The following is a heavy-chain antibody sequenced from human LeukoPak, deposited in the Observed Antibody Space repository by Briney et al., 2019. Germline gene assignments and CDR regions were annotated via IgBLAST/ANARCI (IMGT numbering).Heavy chain of an antibody. CDR3: ARGSDYDILTGYWESLLYFDY. D-gene: IGHD3-9*01. V-gene: IGHV1-18*01. CDR1: GYTFTSYG. CDR2: ISAYNGNT. Sequence: ASVKVSCKASGYTFTSYGISWVRQAPGQGLEWMGWISAYNGNTNYAQKLQGRVTITTDTSTSTAYMELRSLRSDDTAVYYCARGSDYDILTGYWESLLYFDYWGQGTLVTVSS. J-gene: IGHJ4*02.